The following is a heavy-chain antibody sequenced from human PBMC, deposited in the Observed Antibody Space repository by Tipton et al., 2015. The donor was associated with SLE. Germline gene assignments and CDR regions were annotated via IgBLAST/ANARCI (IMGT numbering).Heavy chain of an antibody. Sequence: SLRLSCAASGFTFSTYSINWVRQAPGKGLEWVSYISCSSTTIYYADSVKGRFTISRDNSKNTLYLQMNSLRAEDTAVYYCARQMFDTSAGPFDYWGQGTLVTVSS. CDR1: GFTFSTYS. CDR3: ARQMFDTSAGPFDY. D-gene: IGHD3-22*01. CDR2: ISCSSTTI. V-gene: IGHV3-48*01. J-gene: IGHJ4*02.